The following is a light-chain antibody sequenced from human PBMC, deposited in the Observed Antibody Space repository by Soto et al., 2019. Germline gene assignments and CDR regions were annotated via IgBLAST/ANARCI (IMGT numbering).Light chain of an antibody. V-gene: IGLV2-23*01. CDR3: CSYAGSSTP. CDR2: EGS. Sequence: QSVLTQPASVSGSPGQSITISCTGTSSDVGSYNLVSWYQQHPGKAPKLMIYEGSKRPSGVSNRFSGSKSGNTAFLTISGLQAEDEADYYCCSYAGSSTPFGGGTKLTVL. CDR1: SSDVGSYNL. J-gene: IGLJ3*02.